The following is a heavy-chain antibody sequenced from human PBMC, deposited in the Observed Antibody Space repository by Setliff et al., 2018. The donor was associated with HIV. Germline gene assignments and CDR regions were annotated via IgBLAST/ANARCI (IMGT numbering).Heavy chain of an antibody. D-gene: IGHD3-3*01. Sequence: PGGSLRLSCVASGFTLNTYDMHWVRQPPGKGLEWVSYISTTGDTIKYSDSVKGRFTISRDNAEDSLYLQMNSLRAEDTAVYYCARWGDTPTFYNFWSGYYFDYWGQGALVTVSS. V-gene: IGHV3-48*03. CDR2: ISTTGDTI. CDR1: GFTLNTYD. J-gene: IGHJ4*02. CDR3: ARWGDTPTFYNFWSGYYFDY.